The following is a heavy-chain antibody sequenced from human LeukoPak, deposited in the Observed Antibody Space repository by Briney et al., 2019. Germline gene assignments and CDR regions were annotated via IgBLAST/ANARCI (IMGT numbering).Heavy chain of an antibody. Sequence: SETLSLTCTVPGCSISSYYWSWIRQPPGKGLEWIGYIYSSGNTNYNPSLKSRVTISLDKSKNQFAQKVRSVTAADTTVYYCATLLYDDYPYGMDLWGQGTTVTVSS. D-gene: IGHD2-8*01. CDR3: ATLLYDDYPYGMDL. J-gene: IGHJ6*02. CDR2: IYSSGNT. V-gene: IGHV4-59*01. CDR1: GCSISSYY.